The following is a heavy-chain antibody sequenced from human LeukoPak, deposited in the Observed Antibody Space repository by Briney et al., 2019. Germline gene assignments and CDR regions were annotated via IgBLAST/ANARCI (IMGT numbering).Heavy chain of an antibody. V-gene: IGHV1-69*01. D-gene: IGHD5-12*01. Sequence: ASVKVSCKASGGTFSSYAISWVRQAPGQGLEWMGGIIPIFGTANYAQKFQGRVTITADESTSTAYMELSSLRSEDTAEYYCARDITVATISNWFDPWGQGTLVTVSS. CDR2: IIPIFGTA. J-gene: IGHJ5*02. CDR3: ARDITVATISNWFDP. CDR1: GGTFSSYA.